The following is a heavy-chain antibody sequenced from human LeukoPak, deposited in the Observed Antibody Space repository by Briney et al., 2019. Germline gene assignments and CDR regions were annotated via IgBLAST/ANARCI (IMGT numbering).Heavy chain of an antibody. J-gene: IGHJ4*02. CDR1: GGSFSGYY. D-gene: IGHD1-1*01. V-gene: IGHV4-34*01. CDR2: INHSGST. CDR3: ARVGTDY. Sequence: SETLSLTCAVYGGSFSGYYWSWIRQPPGKGLEWIGEINHSGSTNYNPSLKSRVTISVDASKNQFSLKLSSVTAADTAVYYCARVGTDYWGQGTLVTVSS.